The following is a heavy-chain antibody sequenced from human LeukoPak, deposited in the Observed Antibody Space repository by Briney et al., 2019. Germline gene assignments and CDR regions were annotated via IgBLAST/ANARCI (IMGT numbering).Heavy chain of an antibody. Sequence: GESLKTSCKGSGYRFTTYWIGWVRQMPGKGLELIGIIYPADSDTKYSPSFQGQVTMSADKSISTAYLQWSSLKASDTAMYYCARLSRGYYFDYWGQGTLVTVSS. CDR2: IYPADSDT. J-gene: IGHJ4*02. D-gene: IGHD3-22*01. CDR3: ARLSRGYYFDY. V-gene: IGHV5-51*01. CDR1: GYRFTTYW.